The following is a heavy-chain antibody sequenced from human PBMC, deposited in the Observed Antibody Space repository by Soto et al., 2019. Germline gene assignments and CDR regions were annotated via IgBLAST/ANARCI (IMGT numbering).Heavy chain of an antibody. CDR3: ARDSAYYDFWSGYSNWFDP. V-gene: IGHV4-31*03. CDR1: GGSISSGGYY. Sequence: QVQLQESGPGLVKPSQTLSLTCTVSGGSISSGGYYWSWIRQHPGKGLEWIGYIYYSGSTYYNPSLKSRVTISVDTSKNPFSLKLSSVTAADTAVYYCARDSAYYDFWSGYSNWFDPWGQGTLVTVSS. D-gene: IGHD3-3*01. J-gene: IGHJ5*02. CDR2: IYYSGST.